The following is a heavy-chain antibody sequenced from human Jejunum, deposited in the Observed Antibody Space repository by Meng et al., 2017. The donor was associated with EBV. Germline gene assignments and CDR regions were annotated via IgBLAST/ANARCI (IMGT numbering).Heavy chain of an antibody. V-gene: IGHV1-2*04. CDR1: GYSFNDYY. CDR3: ALDYDSSTRETTFDY. CDR2: IYSNSGGT. D-gene: IGHD3-22*01. J-gene: IGHJ4*02. Sequence: PEEKKSGPCVNVLCKTSGYSFNDYYNHWVREAPGKGLEGMGWIYSNSGGTSYAQKLQGWVTMTRDTYISRAYMELSTLTSDATAVYYCALDYDSSTRETTFDYWGQGTLVTVSS.